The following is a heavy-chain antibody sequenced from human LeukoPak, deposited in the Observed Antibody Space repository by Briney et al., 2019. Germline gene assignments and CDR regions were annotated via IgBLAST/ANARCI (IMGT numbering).Heavy chain of an antibody. V-gene: IGHV3-7*01. J-gene: IGHJ4*02. Sequence: PGGSLRLSXAASGFTFSNYWMSWVRQAPGKGLEWAANIKQDGSEKYYVDSVKGRFTISRDNAKNSLYLQMNSLRAEDTAVYYCATTSGTYYYDSSGYYASVQGLFDYWGQGTLVTVSS. CDR1: GFTFSNYW. D-gene: IGHD3-22*01. CDR3: ATTSGTYYYDSSGYYASVQGLFDY. CDR2: IKQDGSEK.